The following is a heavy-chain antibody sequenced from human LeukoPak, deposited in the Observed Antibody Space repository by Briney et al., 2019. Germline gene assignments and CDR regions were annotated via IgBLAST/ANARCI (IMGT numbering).Heavy chain of an antibody. Sequence: GGSLRLSCAASGFTFSSYAMSWVRQAPGKGLEWVSAISGSGGSTYYADSVKGRFTISRDNSKNTLCLQMNSLRAEDTAVYYCAKDKFVEMATSRLDYWGQGTLVTVSS. CDR1: GFTFSSYA. V-gene: IGHV3-23*01. J-gene: IGHJ4*02. CDR3: AKDKFVEMATSRLDY. D-gene: IGHD5-24*01. CDR2: ISGSGGST.